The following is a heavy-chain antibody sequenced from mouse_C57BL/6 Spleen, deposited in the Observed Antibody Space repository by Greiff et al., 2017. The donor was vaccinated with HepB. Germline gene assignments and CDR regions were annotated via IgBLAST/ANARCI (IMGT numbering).Heavy chain of an antibody. CDR1: GYSITSDY. CDR2: ISYSGST. J-gene: IGHJ1*03. CDR3: ARSGYYYYGSSHWYFDV. Sequence: EVKLVESGPGLAKPSQTLSLTCSVTGYSITSDYWNWIRKFPGNKLEYMGYISYSGSTYYNPSLKSRISITRDTSKNQYYLQLNSVTTEDTATYYCARSGYYYYGSSHWYFDVWGTGTTVTVSS. D-gene: IGHD1-1*01. V-gene: IGHV3-8*01.